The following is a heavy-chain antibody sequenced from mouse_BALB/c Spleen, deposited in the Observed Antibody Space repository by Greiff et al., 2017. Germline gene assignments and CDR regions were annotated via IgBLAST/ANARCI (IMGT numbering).Heavy chain of an antibody. D-gene: IGHD1-1*01. CDR1: GYTFTSYY. CDR3: TREDYYGSYAMDY. J-gene: IGHJ4*01. CDR2: INPSNGGT. Sequence: QVQLKESGAELVKPGASVKLSCKASGYTFTSYYMYWVKQRPGQGLEWIGEINPSNGGTNFNEKFKSKATLTVDKSSSTAYMQLSSLTSEDSAVYYCTREDYYGSYAMDYWGQGTSVTVSS. V-gene: IGHV1S81*02.